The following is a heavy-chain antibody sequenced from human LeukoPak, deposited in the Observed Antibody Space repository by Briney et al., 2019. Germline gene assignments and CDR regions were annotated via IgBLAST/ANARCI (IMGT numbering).Heavy chain of an antibody. J-gene: IGHJ3*02. D-gene: IGHD3-22*01. V-gene: IGHV4-30-2*01. CDR2: IYHSGST. CDR3: ASTYYYDISGYLGAFDI. CDR1: GGSISSGGYS. Sequence: PSQTLSLTCAVSGGSISSGGYSWSWIRQPPGKGLEWIGYIYHSGSTYYNPSLKSRVTISVDRSKNQFSLKLSSVTAADTAVYYCASTYYYDISGYLGAFDIWGQGTMVTVSS.